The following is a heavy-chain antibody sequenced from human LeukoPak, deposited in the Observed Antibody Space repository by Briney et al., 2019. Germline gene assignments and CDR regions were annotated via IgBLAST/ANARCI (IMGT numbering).Heavy chain of an antibody. CDR2: INPSGGGT. D-gene: IGHD1-26*01. J-gene: IGHJ4*02. CDR3: ARDGRSSGSLNY. Sequence: GASVKVSCKASGYTFTSYYMHWVRQAPGQGLEWMGIINPSGGGTSYAQKFQGRVTMTRDTSTSTVYMELSSLRSEDTAVYYCARDGRSSGSLNYWGQGTLVTASS. V-gene: IGHV1-46*01. CDR1: GYTFTSYY.